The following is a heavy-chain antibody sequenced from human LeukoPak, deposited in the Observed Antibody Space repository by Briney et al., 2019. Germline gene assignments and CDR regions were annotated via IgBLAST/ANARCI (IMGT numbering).Heavy chain of an antibody. Sequence: SETLSLTCSVSGGSISSSSYYWGWVRQPPGKGLEWIGYIYYSGSTNYNPSLKSRVTISVDTSKNQFSLKLSSVTAADTAVYYCARHSAGWNTLYYFDYWGQGTLVTVSS. V-gene: IGHV4-61*05. J-gene: IGHJ4*02. CDR2: IYYSGST. CDR3: ARHSAGWNTLYYFDY. CDR1: GGSISSSSYY. D-gene: IGHD1/OR15-1a*01.